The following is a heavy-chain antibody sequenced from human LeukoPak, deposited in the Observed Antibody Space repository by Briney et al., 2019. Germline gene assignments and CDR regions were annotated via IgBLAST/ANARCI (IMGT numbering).Heavy chain of an antibody. J-gene: IGHJ4*02. CDR2: IWYDGSNK. V-gene: IGHV3-33*01. CDR1: GFTFKSYG. CDR3: ARVSGYSGTWYVDY. Sequence: GRSLRLSCVASGFTFKSYGMHWVRQAPGKGLEWVAIIWYDGSNKYYADFVKGRFTTSRDNSKNTLYLQMNSMRPDDTAVYYCARVSGYSGTWYVDYWGQGTLVTVSS. D-gene: IGHD6-13*01.